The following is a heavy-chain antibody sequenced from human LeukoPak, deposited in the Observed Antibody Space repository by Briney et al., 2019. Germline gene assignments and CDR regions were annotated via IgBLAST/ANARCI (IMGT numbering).Heavy chain of an antibody. V-gene: IGHV4-34*01. CDR3: ARGGLKWELLPARARKSYYFDY. Sequence: SETLSLTCAFYGGSFSGYYWSWIRQPPGKGLEWIGEINHSGGTKYNPSLKSRVTISVDTSKNQFSLKLSSVTAAGTAVYYCARGGLKWELLPARARKSYYFDYWGQGTLVTVSS. D-gene: IGHD1-26*01. CDR2: INHSGGT. J-gene: IGHJ4*02. CDR1: GGSFSGYY.